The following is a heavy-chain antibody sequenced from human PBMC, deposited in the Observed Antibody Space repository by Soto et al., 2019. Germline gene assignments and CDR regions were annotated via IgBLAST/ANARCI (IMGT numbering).Heavy chain of an antibody. CDR3: ARASVGPPGGGSWTMPFDS. D-gene: IGHD2-15*01. Sequence: QMQLQESGPGLVKPSETLSLTCSVSGASIRSYYWSWIRQPAGKGPEWIGRIYTGGSTNYNPSLKSRATMSVDTSKNQFSLRLTSVTAADTAVYYCARASVGPPGGGSWTMPFDSWGRGTLVTVSS. CDR2: IYTGGST. CDR1: GASIRSYY. V-gene: IGHV4-4*07. J-gene: IGHJ4*02.